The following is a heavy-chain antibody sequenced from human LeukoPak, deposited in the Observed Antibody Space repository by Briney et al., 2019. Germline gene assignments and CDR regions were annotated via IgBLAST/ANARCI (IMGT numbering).Heavy chain of an antibody. CDR3: ARDSRRDGYNLDY. CDR2: IYYSGST. Sequence: SETLSLTCTVSGGSINSNSYYWGWIRQPPGKGLEWIGSIYYSGSTYYNPSLKSRVTISVDTSKNEFSLKLSSVTAADTAVYYCARDSRRDGYNLDYWGRGTLVTVSS. D-gene: IGHD5-24*01. V-gene: IGHV4-39*02. J-gene: IGHJ4*02. CDR1: GGSINSNSYY.